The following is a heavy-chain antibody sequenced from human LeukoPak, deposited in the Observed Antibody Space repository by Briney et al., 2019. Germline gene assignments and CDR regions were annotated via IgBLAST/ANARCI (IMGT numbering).Heavy chain of an antibody. CDR2: ISGSGGST. CDR3: AKDHDEGIAAAGPDLFDY. Sequence: PGVSLRLSCAASGFTFSSYAMSWVRQAPGKGLEWVSAISGSGGSTYYADSVKGRFTIPRDNSKNTLYLQMNSLRAEDTAVYYCAKDHDEGIAAAGPDLFDYWGQGTLVTVSS. D-gene: IGHD6-13*01. V-gene: IGHV3-23*01. J-gene: IGHJ4*02. CDR1: GFTFSSYA.